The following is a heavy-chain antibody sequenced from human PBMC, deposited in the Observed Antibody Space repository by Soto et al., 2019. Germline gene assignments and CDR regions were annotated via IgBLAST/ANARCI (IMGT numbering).Heavy chain of an antibody. CDR3: AKTEWLAVRPPFDY. Sequence: GGSLRLSCAASGFTFSSYAMSWVRQAPGKGLEWVSAISGSGGSTYYAVSVKGRFTISRDNSKNTLYLQMDSLRAEDTAVYYCAKTEWLAVRPPFDYWGQGTLVTVSS. J-gene: IGHJ4*02. CDR2: ISGSGGST. D-gene: IGHD6-19*01. V-gene: IGHV3-23*01. CDR1: GFTFSSYA.